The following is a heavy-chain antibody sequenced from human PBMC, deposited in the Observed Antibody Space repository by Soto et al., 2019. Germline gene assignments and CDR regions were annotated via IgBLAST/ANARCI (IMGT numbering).Heavy chain of an antibody. D-gene: IGHD3-22*01. Sequence: EVQLLKSGGDLIQPGGSLRLSCAASGFTFNIYAMTWVRQAPGKGLEWVSAISRYGDFTYYADSVEGRFTISRDNSKNTLYLQMNSLRAEDTAVYYCAKDRYLDDDSRGYLFDNWGQGTPVTVSS. J-gene: IGHJ4*02. CDR1: GFTFNIYA. CDR3: AKDRYLDDDSRGYLFDN. CDR2: ISRYGDFT. V-gene: IGHV3-23*01.